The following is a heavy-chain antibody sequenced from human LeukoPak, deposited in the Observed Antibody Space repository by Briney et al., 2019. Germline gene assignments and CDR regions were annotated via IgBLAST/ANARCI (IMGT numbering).Heavy chain of an antibody. CDR2: IIPIFGTA. CDR1: GGTFSSYA. D-gene: IGHD6-19*01. V-gene: IGHV1-69*13. CDR3: ASPVAVAGRNAFDI. Sequence: SVKVSSKASGGTFSSYAISWVRQAPGQGLEWMGGIIPIFGTANYAQKFQGRVTITADESTSTAYMELSSLRSEDTAVYYCASPVAVAGRNAFDIWGQGTMVTVSS. J-gene: IGHJ3*02.